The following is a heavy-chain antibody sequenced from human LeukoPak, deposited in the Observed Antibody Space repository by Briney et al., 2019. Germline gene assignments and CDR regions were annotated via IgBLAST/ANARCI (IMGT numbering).Heavy chain of an antibody. J-gene: IGHJ1*01. Sequence: SETLSLTCTVSGGSISSGGYYWSWIRQHPGKGLEWIGYIYYSGSTYYNPSLKSRVTISVDTSKNQFSLKLSSVTAADTAVYYCARGGAARLHFQNWGQGTLVTVSS. CDR2: IYYSGST. CDR1: GGSISSGGYY. CDR3: ARGGAARLHFQN. V-gene: IGHV4-31*03. D-gene: IGHD6-6*01.